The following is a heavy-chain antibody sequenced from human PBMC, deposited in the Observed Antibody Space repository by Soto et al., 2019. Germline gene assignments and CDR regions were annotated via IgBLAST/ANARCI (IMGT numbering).Heavy chain of an antibody. CDR1: GDSVSSGTYY. D-gene: IGHD1-1*01. CDR3: ARGRDAYKTGY. Sequence: QVQLQESGPGLVKPSETLSLTCTVSGDSVSSGTYYWNWIRQPPGKGLEWIGYIFYSGSTNYNPSLKSRVTISIDTSKNQFSLKLSSVTAADTAMYYCARGRDAYKTGYWGQGTLVTVSS. J-gene: IGHJ4*02. CDR2: IFYSGST. V-gene: IGHV4-61*01.